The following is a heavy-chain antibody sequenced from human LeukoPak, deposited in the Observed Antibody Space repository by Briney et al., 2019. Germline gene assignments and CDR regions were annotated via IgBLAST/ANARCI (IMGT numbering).Heavy chain of an antibody. D-gene: IGHD3-3*01. Sequence: GGSLRLSCTASGFTFGDYAMSWVRQAPGKGLEWVGFIRSKAYGGTTEYAASVKGRFTISRDDSKSIAYRQMNSLKTEDTAVYYCTRVKRITIFGVVIAYGMDVWGQGTTVTVSS. CDR2: IRSKAYGGTT. CDR3: TRVKRITIFGVVIAYGMDV. CDR1: GFTFGDYA. V-gene: IGHV3-49*04. J-gene: IGHJ6*02.